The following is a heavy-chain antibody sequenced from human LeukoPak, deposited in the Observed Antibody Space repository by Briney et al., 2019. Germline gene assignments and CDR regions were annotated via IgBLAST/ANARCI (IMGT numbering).Heavy chain of an antibody. CDR2: ISSSSSYI. D-gene: IGHD1-14*01. V-gene: IGHV3-21*01. Sequence: GSLRLSCAASGFTFSSYSMNWVRQAPGKGLEWVSSISSSSSYIYYADSVKGRFTISRDNAKNSLYLQMNSLRAEDTAVYYCARDSTTYGMDVWGQGTTVTVSS. J-gene: IGHJ6*02. CDR3: ARDSTTYGMDV. CDR1: GFTFSSYS.